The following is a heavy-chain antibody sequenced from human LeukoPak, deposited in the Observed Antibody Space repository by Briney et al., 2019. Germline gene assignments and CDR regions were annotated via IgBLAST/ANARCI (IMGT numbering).Heavy chain of an antibody. Sequence: ASVKVSCKASGYMFTSYGISWVRQAPGQGLEGMGWISSYNGNTDYAQNLQGRVTMTTDTSTSTAYMELRSLRSDDTAVYYCARDQGYTSSPYYFDYWGQGSLVTVSS. CDR1: GYMFTSYG. V-gene: IGHV1-18*04. J-gene: IGHJ4*02. CDR2: ISSYNGNT. CDR3: ARDQGYTSSPYYFDY. D-gene: IGHD6-13*01.